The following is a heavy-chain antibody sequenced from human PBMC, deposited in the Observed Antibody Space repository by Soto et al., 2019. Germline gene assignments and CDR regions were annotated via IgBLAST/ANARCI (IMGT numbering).Heavy chain of an antibody. CDR1: GYGFTTYG. V-gene: IGHV1-18*01. D-gene: IGHD1-1*01. Sequence: QVHLVQSGAEVKKPGASVKVSCKGSGYGFTTYGITWVRQAPGQGLEWMAWISDHNGNTNYAQKLQGRVTVTRDTSTSTAYVELRSLRSEDTAVYYCARGRYGDYWGQGALVTVSS. CDR3: ARGRYGDY. CDR2: ISDHNGNT. J-gene: IGHJ4*02.